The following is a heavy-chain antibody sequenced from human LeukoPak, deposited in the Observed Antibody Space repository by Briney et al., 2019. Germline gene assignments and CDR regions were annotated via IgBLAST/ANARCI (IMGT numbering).Heavy chain of an antibody. J-gene: IGHJ4*02. CDR2: ISDSGDNP. Sequence: GGSLRLSCAASGFSFSDYAMSWVRQAPGKGLEWVSAISDSGDNPYYADSVKGRFAISRDNSENTLSLQMYSLRAEDTAVYYCAKDRGGSYFDFDFWGRGTLVTVSS. CDR3: AKDRGGSYFDFDF. V-gene: IGHV3-23*01. D-gene: IGHD1-26*01. CDR1: GFSFSDYA.